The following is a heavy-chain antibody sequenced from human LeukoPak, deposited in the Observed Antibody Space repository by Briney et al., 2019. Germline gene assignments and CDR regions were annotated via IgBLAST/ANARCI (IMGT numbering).Heavy chain of an antibody. J-gene: IGHJ4*02. Sequence: GGSLRLSCAASGFTVSSNYMSWVRQVPGKGLEWVSVIYSGGSTYYADSVKGRFTISRDNSKNTLYLQMNSLRAEDTAVYYCAKDLVMTTVTTFDYWGQETLVTVSS. CDR2: IYSGGST. D-gene: IGHD4-17*01. CDR3: AKDLVMTTVTTFDY. CDR1: GFTVSSNY. V-gene: IGHV3-53*01.